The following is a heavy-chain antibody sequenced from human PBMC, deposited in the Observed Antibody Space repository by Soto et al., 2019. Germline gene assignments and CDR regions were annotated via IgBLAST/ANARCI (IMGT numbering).Heavy chain of an antibody. CDR3: ATVNYYDSSGYFSFYFDY. D-gene: IGHD3-22*01. J-gene: IGHJ4*02. Sequence: SETLSLTCSVSGGSISSSTYYWGWIRQPPGKGLEWIGNMYSSGSTYYNPSLKSRVTISVDTSKNQFSLKLSSMTAADTAVYYCATVNYYDSSGYFSFYFDYWGQGTLVTVSS. CDR1: GGSISSSTYY. V-gene: IGHV4-39*01. CDR2: MYSSGST.